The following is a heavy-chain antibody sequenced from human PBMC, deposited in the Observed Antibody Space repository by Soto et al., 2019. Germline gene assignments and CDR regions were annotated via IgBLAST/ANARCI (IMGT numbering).Heavy chain of an antibody. D-gene: IGHD7-27*01. CDR3: ARVGIRYGMDV. CDR1: GFTFSSYA. CDR2: ISYDGSNK. V-gene: IGHV3-30-3*01. Sequence: QVQLVESGGGVVQPGRSLRLSCAASGFTFSSYAMHWVRQAPGKGLEWVAVISYDGSNKYYADSVKGRFTISRDNSKNSLYLQMNSLRGEETAVYYCARVGIRYGMDVWGQGTTVTVSS. J-gene: IGHJ6*02.